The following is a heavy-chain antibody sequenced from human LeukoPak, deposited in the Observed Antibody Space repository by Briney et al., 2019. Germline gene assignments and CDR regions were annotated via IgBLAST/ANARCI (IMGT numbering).Heavy chain of an antibody. J-gene: IGHJ2*01. CDR3: ARDLYCSGGSCYGWYFDL. D-gene: IGHD2-15*01. V-gene: IGHV1-2*02. Sequence: RASVKVSCKASGYTFTGYYMHWVRQAPGQGLEWMGWINLNSGGTNYAQKFQGRVTMTRDTSISTAYMELSRLRSDDTAVYYCARDLYCSGGSCYGWYFDLWGRGTLVTVSS. CDR1: GYTFTGYY. CDR2: INLNSGGT.